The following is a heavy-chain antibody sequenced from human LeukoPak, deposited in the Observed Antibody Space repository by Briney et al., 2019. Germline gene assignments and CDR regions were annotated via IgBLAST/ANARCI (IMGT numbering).Heavy chain of an antibody. V-gene: IGHV3-23*01. CDR2: ISGSGGST. D-gene: IGHD3-9*01. J-gene: IGHJ4*02. Sequence: TGGSLRLSCAASGFTFSSYAMSWVRQAPGKGLEWVSAISGSGGSTYYADSVKGRFTISRDNSKNTLYLQMNSLRAEDTAVYYCAKGGEVVLRYFDWLLYGYWGQGTLVTVSS. CDR1: GFTFSSYA. CDR3: AKGGEVVLRYFDWLLYGY.